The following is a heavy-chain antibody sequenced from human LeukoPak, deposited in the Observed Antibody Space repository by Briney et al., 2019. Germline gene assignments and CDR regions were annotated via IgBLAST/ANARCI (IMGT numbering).Heavy chain of an antibody. CDR3: AMTNGY. J-gene: IGHJ4*02. V-gene: IGHV4-61*01. CDR2: IYYSGST. D-gene: IGHD2-8*01. Sequence: PSETLSLTCTVSGGSVSSGSYYWSWIRQPPGKGLEWIGYIYYSGSTNYNPSLKSRVTVSMDVFRNQFSLTLKSVTAADSAVYYCAMTNGYWGQGVLVTVSS. CDR1: GGSVSSGSYY.